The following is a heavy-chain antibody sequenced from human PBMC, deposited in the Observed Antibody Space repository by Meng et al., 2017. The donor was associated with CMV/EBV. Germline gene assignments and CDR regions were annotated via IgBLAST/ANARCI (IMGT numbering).Heavy chain of an antibody. V-gene: IGHV4-39*07. Sequence: SETLSLTCTVSGGSISSSSYYWGWIRQPPGKGLEWIGSIYHSGSTYYNPSLKSRVTISVDTSKNQFSLKLSSVTAADTAVYYCARVATGYSSSWAYGGMDVWGQGTTVTVSS. CDR2: IYHSGST. D-gene: IGHD6-13*01. J-gene: IGHJ6*02. CDR1: GGSISSSSYY. CDR3: ARVATGYSSSWAYGGMDV.